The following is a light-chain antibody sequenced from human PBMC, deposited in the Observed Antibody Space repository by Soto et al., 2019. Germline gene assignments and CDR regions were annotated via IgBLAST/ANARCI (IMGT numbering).Light chain of an antibody. CDR2: AAS. J-gene: IGKJ5*01. Sequence: DIQLTQSPSFLSASVGDRVTITCRASQGISSYVAWYQQKPGKAPKFLIYAASTLRGGVPSRFSGSGSGTEFTLTISSLQPEDFATYYCQGLNDYPITVGQGTRLEIK. CDR3: QGLNDYPIT. V-gene: IGKV1-9*01. CDR1: QGISSY.